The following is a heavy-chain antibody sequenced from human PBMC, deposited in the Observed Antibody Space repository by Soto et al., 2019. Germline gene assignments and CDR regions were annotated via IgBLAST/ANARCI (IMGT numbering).Heavy chain of an antibody. Sequence: QVHLVESGGGVVQPGRSLRLSCAASGFTVSSYAMHWVRQAPGKGLEWVAVISYDGSNKYYADSVKGRFTISRDNSKNTLYLQMNRLRAEDTAVYYCARDRWGDFWCGYYGSDYWGQGTLVTVSS. CDR1: GFTVSSYA. CDR3: ARDRWGDFWCGYYGSDY. J-gene: IGHJ4*02. D-gene: IGHD3-3*01. V-gene: IGHV3-30-3*01. CDR2: ISYDGSNK.